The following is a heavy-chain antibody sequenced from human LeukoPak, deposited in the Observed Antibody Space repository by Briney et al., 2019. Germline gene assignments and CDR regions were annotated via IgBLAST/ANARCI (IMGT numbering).Heavy chain of an antibody. Sequence: ASVNVSCKASGCTFTDYYMHWVRQAPGQGLEWMGRINPNSGGTNYAQKFQGRVTMTRDTSISTAYMELSRLRSDDTAVYYCARAERIVVVPAAPPDYWGQGTLVTVSS. CDR3: ARAERIVVVPAAPPDY. V-gene: IGHV1-2*06. CDR2: INPNSGGT. D-gene: IGHD2-2*01. J-gene: IGHJ4*02. CDR1: GCTFTDYY.